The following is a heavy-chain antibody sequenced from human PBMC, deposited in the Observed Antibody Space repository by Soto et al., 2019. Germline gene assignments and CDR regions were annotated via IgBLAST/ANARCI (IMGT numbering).Heavy chain of an antibody. V-gene: IGHV1-18*01. J-gene: IGHJ4*02. CDR3: ARGRYGGY. CDR2: ISAHNGNT. Sequence: QVHLVQSGAEVKKPGASVKVSCQASGYAFTTYGITWVRQAPGQGLEWMGWISAHNGNTNYAQKLKSRVTVTRDTSTSRAYVELRSLRSDDTGVYYCARGRYGGYWGQGALVTVSS. CDR1: GYAFTTYG. D-gene: IGHD3-10*01.